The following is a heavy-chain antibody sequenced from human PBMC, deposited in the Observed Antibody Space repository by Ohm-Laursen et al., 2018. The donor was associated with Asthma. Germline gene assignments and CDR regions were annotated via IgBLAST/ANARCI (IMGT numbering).Heavy chain of an antibody. Sequence: SVKVSCKASGYTFTSYTIHWVRQAPGQRLEWVGWINAGKGDTRYSQKLQGRLSITRDTSANAAYMELSSLRSEDTAVYFCAREMSTSGDSTFDYWGQGTLVTVSS. J-gene: IGHJ4*02. CDR1: GYTFTSYT. V-gene: IGHV1-3*01. CDR2: INAGKGDT. D-gene: IGHD2-2*01. CDR3: AREMSTSGDSTFDY.